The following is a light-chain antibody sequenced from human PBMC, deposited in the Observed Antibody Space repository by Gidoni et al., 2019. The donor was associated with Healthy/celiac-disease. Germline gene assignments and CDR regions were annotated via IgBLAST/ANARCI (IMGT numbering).Light chain of an antibody. CDR2: RNN. CDR1: SSNIGSNY. Sequence: QSVLTQPPSASGTPRQRVTISCSGSSSNIGSNYVYWYQPLPGTAPNLLIYRNNQRPSGVPDRFSGSKSGTSASLAISGLRSEDEADYYCAAWDDSLSGWVFGGGTKLTVL. CDR3: AAWDDSLSGWV. J-gene: IGLJ3*02. V-gene: IGLV1-47*01.